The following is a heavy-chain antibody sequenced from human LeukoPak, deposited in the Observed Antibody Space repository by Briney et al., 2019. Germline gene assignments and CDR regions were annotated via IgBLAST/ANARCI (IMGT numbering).Heavy chain of an antibody. Sequence: QPGGSLRLSCAASGFTFSSYAMHWVRQAPGKGLEWVAVISYDGSNKYYADSVKGRFTISRDNSKNTLYQQMNSLRAEDTAVYYCAREVITIYYYYGMDVWGKGTTVTVSS. J-gene: IGHJ6*04. CDR2: ISYDGSNK. CDR1: GFTFSSYA. CDR3: AREVITIYYYYGMDV. V-gene: IGHV3-30*04. D-gene: IGHD3-3*01.